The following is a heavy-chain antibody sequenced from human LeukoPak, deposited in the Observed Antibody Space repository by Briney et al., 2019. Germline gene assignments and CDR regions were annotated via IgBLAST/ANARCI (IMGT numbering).Heavy chain of an antibody. CDR2: AYFSGNT. D-gene: IGHD6-19*01. V-gene: IGHV4-61*05. CDR3: VRSKEMAGFVSDYYYYAMDV. J-gene: IGHJ6*02. Sequence: PSETLSLTCTVSGGSINSNSYYWGWIRQPPGKGLEWIGYAYFSGNTKYNSSLKSRVTISVDTSKKYFSLRLTSVTAADTAVYYCVRSKEMAGFVSDYYYYAMDVWGQGTTVTVSS. CDR1: GGSINSNSYY.